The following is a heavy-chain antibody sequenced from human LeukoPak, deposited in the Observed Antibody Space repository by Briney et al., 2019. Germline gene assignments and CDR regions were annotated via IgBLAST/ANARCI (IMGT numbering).Heavy chain of an antibody. CDR2: IYHSGST. CDR3: ARDLGRGAAGRRWAFDI. D-gene: IGHD6-13*01. Sequence: SETLSLTCSVSGGFNTHYYWSWIRQPPGKGLEWIGYIYHSGSTKYNPSLKSRVTISVDRSKNQFSLKLSSVTAADTAVYYCARDLGRGAAGRRWAFDIWGQGTMVTVSS. CDR1: GGFNTHYY. J-gene: IGHJ3*02. V-gene: IGHV4-59*12.